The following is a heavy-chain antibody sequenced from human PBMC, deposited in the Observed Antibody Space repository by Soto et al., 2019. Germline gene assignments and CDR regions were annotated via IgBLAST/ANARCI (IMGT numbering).Heavy chain of an antibody. V-gene: IGHV4-34*01. CDR1: GGSFSGYY. D-gene: IGHD3-16*01. J-gene: IGHJ4*02. CDR3: AREGRALNNYVMGFDY. Sequence: SETLSLTCAVYGGSFSGYYWSWIRQPPGKGLEWIGEINHSGSTNYNPSLKSRVTISVDTSKNQFSLKLSSVTAADTAVYYCAREGRALNNYVMGFDYWGQGTLVTVSS. CDR2: INHSGST.